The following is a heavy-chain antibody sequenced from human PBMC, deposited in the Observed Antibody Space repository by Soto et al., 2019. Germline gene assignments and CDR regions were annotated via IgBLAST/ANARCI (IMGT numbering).Heavy chain of an antibody. V-gene: IGHV4-39*01. CDR2: IYYSGST. Sequence: SETLSLTCTVSGGSISSSSYYWGWIRQPPGKGLEWIGSIYYSGSTYYNPSLKSRVTISVDTSKNQFSLKLSSVTAADTAVYYCARLGAFYQSLDPWGPGTLVTVSS. J-gene: IGHJ5*02. CDR3: ARLGAFYQSLDP. D-gene: IGHD3-3*02. CDR1: GGSISSSSYY.